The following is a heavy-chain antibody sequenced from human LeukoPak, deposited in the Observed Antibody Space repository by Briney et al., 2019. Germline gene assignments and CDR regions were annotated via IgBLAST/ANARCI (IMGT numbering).Heavy chain of an antibody. J-gene: IGHJ4*02. D-gene: IGHD6-19*01. CDR3: ATAVYSSGWSADY. V-gene: IGHV1-24*01. CDR2: FDPEDGET. CDR1: GYTLTELS. Sequence: ASVTVSCKVSGYTLTELSMHWVRQAPGNGLEWMGGFDPEDGETIYAQKFQGRVTMTEDTSTDTAYMELSSLRSEDTAAYYCATAVYSSGWSADYWGQGTLVTVSS.